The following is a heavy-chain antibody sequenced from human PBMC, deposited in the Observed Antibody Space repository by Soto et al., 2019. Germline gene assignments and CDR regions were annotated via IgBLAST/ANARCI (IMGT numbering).Heavy chain of an antibody. Sequence: GRSLRLSCGASGFSFSSYAMSWDRQAPGKGLEWFSAISGSGGSTYYADSVKGRVTISRDNSKNTLYRQMNSLRAEDTAVYYCAKEDGRYSSSWTPLDCWGQGTLVTVSS. V-gene: IGHV3-23*01. D-gene: IGHD6-13*01. CDR3: AKEDGRYSSSWTPLDC. CDR2: ISGSGGST. CDR1: GFSFSSYA. J-gene: IGHJ4*02.